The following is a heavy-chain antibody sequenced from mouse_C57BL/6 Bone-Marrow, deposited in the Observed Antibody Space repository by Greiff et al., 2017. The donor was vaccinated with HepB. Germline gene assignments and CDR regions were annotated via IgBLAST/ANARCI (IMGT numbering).Heavy chain of an antibody. D-gene: IGHD1-1*01. CDR1: GFNIKDDY. Sequence: EVKLVESGAELVRPGASVKLSCTASGFNIKDDYMHWVKQRPEQGLEWIGWIDPENGDTEYASKFQGQATITADTSSNTAYLHLRSLTSDDTAVYYCTPYYYGSSDSFDSWGQGTTLTVPS. CDR3: TPYYYGSSDSFDS. V-gene: IGHV14-4*01. CDR2: IDPENGDT. J-gene: IGHJ2*01.